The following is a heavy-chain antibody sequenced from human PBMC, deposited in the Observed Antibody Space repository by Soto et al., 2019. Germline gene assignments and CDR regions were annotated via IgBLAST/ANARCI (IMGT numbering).Heavy chain of an antibody. CDR3: AKGDDILTPYSRDYYYSGMDV. CDR2: ISAYNGNT. CDR1: GYTSTSCG. D-gene: IGHD3-9*01. V-gene: IGHV1-18*04. J-gene: IGHJ6*02. Sequence: ASVKVSFKAAGYTSTSCGSSWVGREPGQGREGMGWISAYNGNTNYAQKLQDRVTMTTDTSTSTAYMELRSLRSDDTAVYYCAKGDDILTPYSRDYYYSGMDVWGPGTTVPVSS.